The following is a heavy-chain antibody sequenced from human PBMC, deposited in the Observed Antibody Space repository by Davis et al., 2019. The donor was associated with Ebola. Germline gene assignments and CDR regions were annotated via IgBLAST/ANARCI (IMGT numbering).Heavy chain of an antibody. V-gene: IGHV5-51*01. CDR3: ARGTNGYNPGGYFDS. Sequence: PEGSLRLSCKGSGYSFTGYWIAWVRQMPGKGLEWMGIIYPGDSDTRYSPSFQGQVTISADKSISTAYLQWSSLKASDTAIYYCARGTNGYNPGGYFDSWGQGTLVTVSS. J-gene: IGHJ4*02. CDR1: GYSFTGYW. CDR2: IYPGDSDT. D-gene: IGHD5-24*01.